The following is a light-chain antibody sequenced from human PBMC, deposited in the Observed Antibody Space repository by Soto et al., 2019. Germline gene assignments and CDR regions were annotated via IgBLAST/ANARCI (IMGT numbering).Light chain of an antibody. CDR3: QQYGSSPTWT. J-gene: IGKJ1*01. V-gene: IGKV3-15*01. CDR1: QSVSSN. CDR2: GAS. Sequence: EIAMTQAPATVSVSPGERRTLSCSASQSVSSNLAWYQQKPGQAPMLLIYGASTRATGIPARLSGSGSGTEFTLKISRLETEDSAVYYCQQYGSSPTWTVGRGTKVDIK.